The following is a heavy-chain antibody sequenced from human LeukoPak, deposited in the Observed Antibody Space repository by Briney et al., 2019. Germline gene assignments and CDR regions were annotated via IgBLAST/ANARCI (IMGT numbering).Heavy chain of an antibody. CDR3: AREESGSYFRY. Sequence: GGSLRLSCAASGFSVINNYMSWVRQAPGQGLEWVSVIYEGDSTYYADSVKGRFTITRDNSKNALYLQMNSLRAEDTAVYYCAREESGSYFRYWGQGTLVTVSS. D-gene: IGHD1-26*01. CDR1: GFSVINNY. V-gene: IGHV3-53*01. CDR2: IYEGDST. J-gene: IGHJ4*02.